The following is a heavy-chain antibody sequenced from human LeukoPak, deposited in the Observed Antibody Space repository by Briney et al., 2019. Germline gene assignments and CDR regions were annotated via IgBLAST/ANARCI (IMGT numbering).Heavy chain of an antibody. CDR1: GFTVSSNY. V-gene: IGHV3-66*02. Sequence: GGSLRLSCAASGFTVSSNYMSWVRQAPGKGLEWVSVIYSGGSTYYADSVKGRFTISRDNSKNTLYLQMNSLRAVDTAVYYCAREAGEVFGVVINYYYYYMDVWGKGTTVTVSS. J-gene: IGHJ6*03. D-gene: IGHD3-3*01. CDR3: AREAGEVFGVVINYYYYYMDV. CDR2: IYSGGST.